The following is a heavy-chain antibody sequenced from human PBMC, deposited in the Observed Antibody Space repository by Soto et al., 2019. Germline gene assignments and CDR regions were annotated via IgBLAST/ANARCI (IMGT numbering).Heavy chain of an antibody. CDR2: IDPSDSYT. CDR1: GYGFTSYW. J-gene: IGHJ4*02. CDR3: ASTDLYSYGYFDY. D-gene: IGHD5-18*01. Sequence: PGESLKISCKGSGYGFTSYWISWVRQMPGKGLEWMGRIDPSDSYTNYSPSFQGHVTISADKSISTAYLQWSSLKASDTAMYYCASTDLYSYGYFDYWGQGTLVTVSS. V-gene: IGHV5-10-1*01.